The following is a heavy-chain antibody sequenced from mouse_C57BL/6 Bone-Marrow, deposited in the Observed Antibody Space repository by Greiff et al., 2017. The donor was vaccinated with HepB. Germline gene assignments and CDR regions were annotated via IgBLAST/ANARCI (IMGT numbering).Heavy chain of an antibody. CDR3: ARHEEGPYSNYVNWYFDV. J-gene: IGHJ1*03. D-gene: IGHD2-5*01. CDR2: FYPGSGSI. CDR1: GYTFTEYT. Sequence: VQLQQSGAELVKPGASVKLSCKASGYTFTEYTIHWVKQRSGQGLEWIGWFYPGSGSIKYNEKFKDKATLTADKSSSTVYMELSRLTSEDSAVYFCARHEEGPYSNYVNWYFDVWGTGTTVTVSS. V-gene: IGHV1-62-2*01.